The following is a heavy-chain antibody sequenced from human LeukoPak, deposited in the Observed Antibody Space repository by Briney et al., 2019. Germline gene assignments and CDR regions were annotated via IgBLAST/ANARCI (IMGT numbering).Heavy chain of an antibody. Sequence: SETLSLTCTVSGGSISTYYRSWIRQPPGKGLEWIGYIYYRGSTKYNPSLKSRVTISVDTSKNQFSLRLSSVTAADTAVYYCASLTFGYNNYFDPWGQGTPVTVSS. CDR1: GGSISTYY. J-gene: IGHJ5*02. CDR3: ASLTFGYNNYFDP. V-gene: IGHV4-59*01. CDR2: IYYRGST. D-gene: IGHD5-24*01.